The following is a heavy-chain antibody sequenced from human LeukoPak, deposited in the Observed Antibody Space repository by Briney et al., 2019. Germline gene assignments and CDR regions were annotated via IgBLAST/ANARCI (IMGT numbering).Heavy chain of an antibody. J-gene: IGHJ3*02. Sequence: SQTLSLTCTVSGGSISDCYWTWIRQPPGQGLGWIGYGYYSGSANYYRSPKRRVRISIETSKRQVSLKLRPVAAADTAVYYCATHRGVGVVLVIPAAIGSFESWGQGTMVTVSS. V-gene: IGHV4-59*01. CDR1: GGSISDCY. CDR3: ATHRGVGVVLVIPAAIGSFES. CDR2: GYYSGSA. D-gene: IGHD2-2*01.